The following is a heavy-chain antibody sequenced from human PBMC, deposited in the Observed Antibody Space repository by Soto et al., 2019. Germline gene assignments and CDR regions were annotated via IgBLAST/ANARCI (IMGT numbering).Heavy chain of an antibody. D-gene: IGHD6-13*01. Sequence: GASVKVSCKASGYTFINFDISWVRQAAGQGLEWLGWMNPGSGKTGYASKFQGRVAMTRDAATGTSHLELSSLTSEDTAVYYWARMASAGTLNWFDPWGQGTPVTVSS. CDR2: MNPGSGKT. V-gene: IGHV1-8*02. J-gene: IGHJ5*02. CDR1: GYTFINFD. CDR3: ARMASAGTLNWFDP.